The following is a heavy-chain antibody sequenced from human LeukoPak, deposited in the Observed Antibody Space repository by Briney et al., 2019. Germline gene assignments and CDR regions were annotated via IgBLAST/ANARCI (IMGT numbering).Heavy chain of an antibody. CDR2: IYPGDSDT. V-gene: IGHV5-51*01. D-gene: IGHD3-22*01. Sequence: GESLKICCKGSGYSFSSNWIAWVRQLPGKGLEWMGIIYPGDSDTRYSPSFQGQVTISADKSISTAYLQWGSLKASDTAMYYCARPLNDYYDSSGYYRLWAFDIWGQGTMVTVSS. J-gene: IGHJ3*02. CDR1: GYSFSSNW. CDR3: ARPLNDYYDSSGYYRLWAFDI.